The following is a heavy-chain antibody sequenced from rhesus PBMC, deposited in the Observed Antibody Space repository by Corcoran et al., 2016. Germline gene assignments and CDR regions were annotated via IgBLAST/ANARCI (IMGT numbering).Heavy chain of an antibody. Sequence: QVQLQESGPGLVKPSETLSLSCTVPGASFPTTLWARIRQPPGQGREWIGEIYGHRGSTNYNPSLKSRVTISKAASRNQISMKLYSVTAADTAAYYCARLTQTFWYFDLWGPGPPITISS. CDR3: ARLTQTFWYFDL. J-gene: IGHJ2*01. D-gene: IGHD3-28*01. CDR1: GASFPTTL. CDR2: IYGHRGST. V-gene: IGHV4-80*01.